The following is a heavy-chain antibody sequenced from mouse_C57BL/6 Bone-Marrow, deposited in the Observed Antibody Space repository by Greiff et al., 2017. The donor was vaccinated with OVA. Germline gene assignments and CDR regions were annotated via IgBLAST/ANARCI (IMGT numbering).Heavy chain of an antibody. Sequence: VQLQQPGAELVKPGASVKLSCKASGYTFTSYWMQWVKQRPGQGLEWIGEIDPSDSYTNYNQKFKGKATLTVDTSSSTAYMQLSSLTSEDSAVYYCANYDYEGNYAMDYWGQGTSVTVSS. J-gene: IGHJ4*01. CDR2: IDPSDSYT. D-gene: IGHD2-4*01. V-gene: IGHV1-50*01. CDR3: ANYDYEGNYAMDY. CDR1: GYTFTSYW.